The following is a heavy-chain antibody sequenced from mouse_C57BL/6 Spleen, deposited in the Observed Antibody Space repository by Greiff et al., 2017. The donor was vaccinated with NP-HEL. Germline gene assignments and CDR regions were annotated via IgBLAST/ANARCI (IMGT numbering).Heavy chain of an antibody. CDR3: APDYDVFAY. V-gene: IGHV14-3*01. CDR2: IDPATGNT. CDR1: GFNITNTY. Sequence: VQLQQSVAELVRPGASVKLSCTASGFNITNTYMHWVKQRPEQGLEWIGMIDPATGNTKSAPKFQGKATITADTSSSTAYLQLSGLTSEDTAIYYCAPDYDVFAYWGQGTLVTVSA. D-gene: IGHD2-4*01. J-gene: IGHJ3*01.